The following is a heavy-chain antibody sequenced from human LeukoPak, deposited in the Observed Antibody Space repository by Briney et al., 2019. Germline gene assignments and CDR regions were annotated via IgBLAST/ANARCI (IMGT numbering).Heavy chain of an antibody. D-gene: IGHD2-15*01. Sequence: GRSLRLSCAASGFTFDEYAMHWVRQAPGKGLEWVSGISWSRYIIEYADSVRGRFTISRDNAKNSLFLQMNSLRAEDSAMYYCVRDHVGGSCVDCPLGDAFDTWGQGTTVTVSS. CDR1: GFTFDEYA. J-gene: IGHJ3*02. V-gene: IGHV3-9*01. CDR3: VRDHVGGSCVDCPLGDAFDT. CDR2: ISWSRYII.